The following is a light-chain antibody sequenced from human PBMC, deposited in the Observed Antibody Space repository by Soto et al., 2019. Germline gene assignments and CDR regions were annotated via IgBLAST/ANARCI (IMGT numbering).Light chain of an antibody. CDR3: CSYAGSGILVV. CDR2: DVS. Sequence: QSVLTQPRSVSGSPGQSVTISCIRTSSDVGGYNCVSWFQQHPGKAPKLTIYDVSKRPSGVPDRFSGSKSGNTASLTISGLQPDDEADYYCCSYAGSGILVVFGGGTKLTVL. V-gene: IGLV2-11*01. J-gene: IGLJ3*02. CDR1: SSDVGGYNC.